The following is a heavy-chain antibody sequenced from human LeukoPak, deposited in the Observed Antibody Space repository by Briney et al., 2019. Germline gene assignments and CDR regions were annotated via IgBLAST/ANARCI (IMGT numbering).Heavy chain of an antibody. J-gene: IGHJ1*01. V-gene: IGHV1-69*05. D-gene: IGHD3-22*01. CDR2: IIPIFGTA. CDR1: GGTFSSYA. CDR3: ARVGDSSGYYCRFDFQH. Sequence: GASVKVSCKASGGTFSSYAISWVRQAPGQGLEWMGRIIPIFGTANYAQKFQGRVTITTDESTSTAYMELSSLRSEDTAVYYCARVGDSSGYYCRFDFQHWGQGTLVTVSS.